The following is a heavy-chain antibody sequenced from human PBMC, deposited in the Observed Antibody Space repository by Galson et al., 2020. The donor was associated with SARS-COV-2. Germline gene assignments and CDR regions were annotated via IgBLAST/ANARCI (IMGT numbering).Heavy chain of an antibody. CDR2: ISSSGSSI. CDR3: ARGGVGGFRYGFQFYFDL. J-gene: IGHJ2*01. Sequence: GGSLRLSCAASGFTFSDYYMSWIRQAPGKGLEWVSYISSSGSSIYDADSVKGRFTISRDNAKNSLYLQMNSLRVEDTAVYFCARGGVGGFRYGFQFYFDLWGSGTLVTVSS. D-gene: IGHD5-18*01. CDR1: GFTFSDYY. V-gene: IGHV3-11*01.